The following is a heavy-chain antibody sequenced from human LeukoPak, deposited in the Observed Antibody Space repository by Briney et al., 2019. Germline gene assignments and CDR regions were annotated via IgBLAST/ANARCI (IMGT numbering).Heavy chain of an antibody. Sequence: ASVKFSCKASGYTITGYYMHWVRQAPGQGLEWMGRINPNSGGSNSAQKFQGRVTMTRDTSISTAYMELSRLRSDDTAVYYCARFEAARPGFDYWGQGTLVTVSS. CDR1: GYTITGYY. D-gene: IGHD6-6*01. CDR3: ARFEAARPGFDY. J-gene: IGHJ4*02. V-gene: IGHV1-2*06. CDR2: INPNSGGS.